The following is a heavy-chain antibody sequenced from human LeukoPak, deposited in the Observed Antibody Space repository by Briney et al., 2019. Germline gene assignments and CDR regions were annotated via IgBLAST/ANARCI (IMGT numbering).Heavy chain of an antibody. Sequence: PGGSLRLSCAASGFNFNGYNMAWVRQAPGKGLEWLATTDRDGSESGTEYIDSVRGRFTISRDNAKKSIYLRMNSLSAEDTAVYYCARRRGYSYPTYFDYWGQGTLVTVSS. CDR1: GFNFNGYN. V-gene: IGHV3-7*01. CDR2: TDRDGSESGT. J-gene: IGHJ4*02. D-gene: IGHD5-18*01. CDR3: ARRRGYSYPTYFDY.